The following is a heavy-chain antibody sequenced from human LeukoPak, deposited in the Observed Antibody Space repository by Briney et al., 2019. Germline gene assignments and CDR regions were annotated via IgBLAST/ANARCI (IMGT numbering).Heavy chain of an antibody. D-gene: IGHD3-3*01. J-gene: IGHJ4*02. CDR1: GFTFSSYG. CDR3: AKDTSLTIFGPGYLVDY. Sequence: GGSLRLSCAASGFTFSSYGMHWVRQAPGKGLEWVAFIRYDGSNKYYADSVKGRFTISRDNPKNTLYLQMNSLRAEDTAVYYCAKDTSLTIFGPGYLVDYWGQGTLVTVSS. CDR2: IRYDGSNK. V-gene: IGHV3-30*02.